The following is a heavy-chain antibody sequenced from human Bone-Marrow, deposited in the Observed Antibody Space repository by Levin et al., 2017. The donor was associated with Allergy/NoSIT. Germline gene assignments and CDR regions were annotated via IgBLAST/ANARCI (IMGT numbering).Heavy chain of an antibody. CDR3: ARDLGGDSYAFDI. Sequence: ASVKVSCKASGYTFTGYYMHWVRQAPGQGPEWMGWINPKSGGTKYAQKFQGRVTMTRDTSISTAYMELRRLRSGDTAVYYCARDLGGDSYAFDIWGHGTMVTVSS. D-gene: IGHD2-21*01. CDR1: GYTFTGYY. J-gene: IGHJ3*02. V-gene: IGHV1-2*02. CDR2: INPKSGGT.